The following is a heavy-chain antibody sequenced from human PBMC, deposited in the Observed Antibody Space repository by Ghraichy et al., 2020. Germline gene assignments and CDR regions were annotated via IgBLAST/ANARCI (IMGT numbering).Heavy chain of an antibody. CDR2: FDPEDGET. J-gene: IGHJ6*02. CDR1: GYTLTELS. Sequence: ASVKVSCKVSGYTLTELSMHWVRQAPGKGLEWMGGFDPEDGETIYAQKFQGRVTMTEDTSTDTAYMELSSLRSEDTAVYYCATLVRPNYYYGMDVWGQGTTVTVSS. CDR3: ATLVRPNYYYGMDV. V-gene: IGHV1-24*01. D-gene: IGHD6-6*01.